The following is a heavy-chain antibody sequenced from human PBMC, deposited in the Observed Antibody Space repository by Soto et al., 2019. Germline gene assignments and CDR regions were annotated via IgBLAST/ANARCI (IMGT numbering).Heavy chain of an antibody. CDR1: GYTFTSYG. D-gene: IGHD2-2*01. J-gene: IGHJ6*02. CDR2: ISAYSGNT. Sequence: ASVKVSCKASGYTFTSYGISWVRQAPGQGLEWMGWISAYSGNTNYAQKLQGRVTMTTDTSTSTAYMELRSLRSDDTAVYYCASSHIVVVPAASQTYYYYGMDVWGQGTTVTVSS. V-gene: IGHV1-18*01. CDR3: ASSHIVVVPAASQTYYYYGMDV.